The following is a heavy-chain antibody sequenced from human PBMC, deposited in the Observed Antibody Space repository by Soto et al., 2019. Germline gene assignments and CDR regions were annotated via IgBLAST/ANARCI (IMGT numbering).Heavy chain of an antibody. CDR3: ARDRRVVTTLSVFDY. D-gene: IGHD4-4*01. J-gene: IGHJ4*02. Sequence: VKVSCKASGYTFTSYVISWVRQAPGQGLEWMGWISAYNGNTNYAQKLQGRVTMTTDTSTSTAYMELRSLRSDDTAVYYCARDRRVVTTLSVFDYWGQGTLVTVSS. V-gene: IGHV1-18*01. CDR2: ISAYNGNT. CDR1: GYTFTSYV.